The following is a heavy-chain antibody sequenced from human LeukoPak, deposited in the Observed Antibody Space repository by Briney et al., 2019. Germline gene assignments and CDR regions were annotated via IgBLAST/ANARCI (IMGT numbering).Heavy chain of an antibody. CDR2: IFDGKTI. Sequence: PSETLSLTCAVYGESLNYYYWSWLRQSPGKGLEWIGDIFDGKTINYNPSLKSRVTISAATSSQQFSLNLKSVTAADTAVYFCASGAWAARLNSWAQGALVIVSS. D-gene: IGHD4-23*01. CDR1: GESLNYYY. J-gene: IGHJ4*02. V-gene: IGHV4-34*12. CDR3: ASGAWAARLNS.